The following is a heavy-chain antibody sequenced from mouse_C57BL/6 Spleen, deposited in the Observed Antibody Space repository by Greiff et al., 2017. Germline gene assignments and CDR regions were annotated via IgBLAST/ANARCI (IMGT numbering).Heavy chain of an antibody. CDR1: GFNIKDDY. V-gene: IGHV14-4*01. CDR3: TTGDYYGSLDY. Sequence: VHVKQSGAELVRPGASVKLSCTASGFNIKDDYMHWVKQRPEQGLEWIGWIDPENGDTEYASKFQGKATITADTSSNTAYLQLSSLTSEDTAVYYCTTGDYYGSLDYWGQGTTLTVSS. CDR2: IDPENGDT. J-gene: IGHJ2*01. D-gene: IGHD1-1*01.